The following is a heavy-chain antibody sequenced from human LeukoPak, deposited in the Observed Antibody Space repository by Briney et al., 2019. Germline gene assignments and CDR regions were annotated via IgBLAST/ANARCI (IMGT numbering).Heavy chain of an antibody. CDR3: AKDRASSSWYYFDY. CDR1: GFTFSSYA. V-gene: IGHV3-23*01. Sequence: PGGSLRLSCAASGFTFSSYAMHWVRQAPGKGLECVSAISGSGGSTYYADSVKGRFTVSRDNSKNILYLQMNSLRVEDTAVYYCAKDRASSSWYYFDYWGQGTLVTVSS. CDR2: ISGSGGST. D-gene: IGHD6-13*01. J-gene: IGHJ4*02.